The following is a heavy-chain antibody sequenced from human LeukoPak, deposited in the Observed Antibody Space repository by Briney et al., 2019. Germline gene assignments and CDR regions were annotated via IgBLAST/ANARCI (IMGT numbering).Heavy chain of an antibody. Sequence: GGSLRLSCAASGFNFNTYGMYWVRQAPGKGLEWVAFIRYDETNEYYADSVKGRFTISRDNSKNTLYLQMNSLRAEDTAVYYCAKDLDPHYYGSGRSHYYYYYYMDVWGKGPRSPSP. J-gene: IGHJ6*03. CDR3: AKDLDPHYYGSGRSHYYYYYYMDV. CDR1: GFNFNTYG. CDR2: IRYDETNE. D-gene: IGHD3-10*01. V-gene: IGHV3-30*02.